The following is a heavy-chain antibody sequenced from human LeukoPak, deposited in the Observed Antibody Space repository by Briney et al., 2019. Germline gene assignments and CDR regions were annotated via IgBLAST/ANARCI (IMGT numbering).Heavy chain of an antibody. J-gene: IGHJ5*02. D-gene: IGHD6-19*01. CDR3: APSWGSSGWYSWFDP. V-gene: IGHV1-24*01. CDR2: FDHEDGET. Sequence: ASVKVSCKVSGYTXTELSMHWVRQAPGEGLEWMGGFDHEDGETIYAQKFQGRVTMTEDTSTDTAYMEVSSLRSEDTAVYYCAPSWGSSGWYSWFDPWGQGTLVTVSS. CDR1: GYTXTELS.